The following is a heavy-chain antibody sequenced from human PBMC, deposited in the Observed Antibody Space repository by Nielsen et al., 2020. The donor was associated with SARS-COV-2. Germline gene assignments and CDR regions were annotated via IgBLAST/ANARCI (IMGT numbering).Heavy chain of an antibody. V-gene: IGHV3-30*03. CDR1: GFTFFSSYG. CDR3: ARDSISGYETDH. D-gene: IGHD5-12*01. Sequence: GGSLRLSCVASGFTFFSSYGMHWVRQAPGKGLEWVAVISYDALNIYYADSVRGRFTISRDNTKNTLYLQMNFLAADDTAVYYCARDSISGYETDHWGQGTLVTVSS. J-gene: IGHJ4*02. CDR2: ISYDALNI.